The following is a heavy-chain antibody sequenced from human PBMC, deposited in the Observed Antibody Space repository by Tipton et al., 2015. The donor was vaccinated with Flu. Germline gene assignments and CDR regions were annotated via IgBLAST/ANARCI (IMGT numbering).Heavy chain of an antibody. J-gene: IGHJ3*02. CDR2: IYTSGST. CDR3: ASMGAYNWNDFAFDI. Sequence: LRLSCTVSGGSISSGSYYWSWIRQPAGKGLEWIGRIYTSGSTNYNSSLKSRVTISVDTSKNQFSLKLSSVTAADTAVYYCASMGAYNWNDFAFDIWGQGTMVTVSS. V-gene: IGHV4-61*02. D-gene: IGHD1-20*01. CDR1: GGSISSGSYY.